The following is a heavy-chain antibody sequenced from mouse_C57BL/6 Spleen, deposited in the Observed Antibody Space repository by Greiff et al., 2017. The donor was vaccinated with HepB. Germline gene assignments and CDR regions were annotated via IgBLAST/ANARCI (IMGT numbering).Heavy chain of an antibody. V-gene: IGHV3-5*01. CDR2: IYYSGTI. Sequence: ESGPGLVKPSQPVFLTCTVTGISITTGNYRWSWLRQFPGNKLEWIGYIYYSGTITYNPSLTSRTTITRDTPKNQFFLEMNSLTAEDTATYYCARGRGNPHWYFDVWGTGTTVTVSS. CDR3: ARGRGNPHWYFDV. D-gene: IGHD2-1*01. CDR1: GISITTGNYR. J-gene: IGHJ1*03.